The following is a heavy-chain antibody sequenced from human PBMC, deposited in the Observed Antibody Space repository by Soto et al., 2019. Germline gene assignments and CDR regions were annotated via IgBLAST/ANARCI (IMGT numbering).Heavy chain of an antibody. Sequence: ASVKVSCKASGGTFSSYRINWVRQAPGQGLEWMGIINPSGGSTSYAQKFQGRVTMTRDTSTSTVYMELSSLRSEDTAVYYCARAEQWPTYRIWGQGTLVTVSS. D-gene: IGHD6-19*01. V-gene: IGHV1-46*01. CDR3: ARAEQWPTYRI. J-gene: IGHJ4*02. CDR1: GGTFSSYR. CDR2: INPSGGST.